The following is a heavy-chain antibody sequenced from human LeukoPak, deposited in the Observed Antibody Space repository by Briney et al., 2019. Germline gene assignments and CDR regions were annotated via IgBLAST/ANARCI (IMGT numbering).Heavy chain of an antibody. Sequence: SETLSLTCAVYGGSFSGYYWSWIRQPPGKGLEWIGEINHSGSTNYNPSFKSRVTISVDTSKNQFSLKLSSVTAADTAVYYCARLARAMVRGVISYYFDYWGQGTLVTVSS. J-gene: IGHJ4*02. CDR2: INHSGST. D-gene: IGHD3-10*01. CDR3: ARLARAMVRGVISYYFDY. V-gene: IGHV4-34*01. CDR1: GGSFSGYY.